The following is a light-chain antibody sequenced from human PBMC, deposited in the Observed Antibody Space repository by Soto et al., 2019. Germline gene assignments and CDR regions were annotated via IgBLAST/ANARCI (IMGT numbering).Light chain of an antibody. CDR1: QTIATY. Sequence: DLQMTQSPSSLSASVGDRVIITCRTSQTIATYLNWYQQKPGKAPHLLIYGASTLQSGVPSRFSGSGTGTEFTLTISDLQPEDFATYYCQQNFDDPPYTFGQGTKVEI. J-gene: IGKJ2*01. V-gene: IGKV1-39*01. CDR2: GAS. CDR3: QQNFDDPPYT.